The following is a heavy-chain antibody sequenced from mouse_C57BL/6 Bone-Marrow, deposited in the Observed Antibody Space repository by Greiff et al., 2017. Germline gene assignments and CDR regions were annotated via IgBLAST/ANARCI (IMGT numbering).Heavy chain of an antibody. CDR1: GFTFSDYY. J-gene: IGHJ2*01. D-gene: IGHD1-2*01. CDR2: INYDGSST. V-gene: IGHV5-16*01. Sequence: EVKLQESEGGLVQPGSSLKLSCTASGFTFSDYYMAWVRQVPEKGLEWVANINYDGSSTYYLDPLTSRFIISRDNAKNILYLQMSSLKSEDTATYNSARDYYGPGYYFDYWGQGTTLTVSS. CDR3: ARDYYGPGYYFDY.